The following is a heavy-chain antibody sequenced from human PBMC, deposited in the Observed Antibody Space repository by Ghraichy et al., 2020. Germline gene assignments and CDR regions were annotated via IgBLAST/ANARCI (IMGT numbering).Heavy chain of an antibody. Sequence: ASVKVSCKASGYTFTGYYMHWVRQAPGQGLEWMGRINPISGDTNYAQKFQGRVTMTRDTSISTAYLELTSLESDDTAIYYCAARRTVRPDVSGTDAFDIWGNGTMATVSS. J-gene: IGHJ3*02. CDR3: AARRTVRPDVSGTDAFDI. CDR2: INPISGDT. D-gene: IGHD6-6*01. V-gene: IGHV1-2*06. CDR1: GYTFTGYY.